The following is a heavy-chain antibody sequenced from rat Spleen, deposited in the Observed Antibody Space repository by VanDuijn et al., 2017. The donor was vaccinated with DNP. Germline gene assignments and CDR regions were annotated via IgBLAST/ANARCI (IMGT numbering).Heavy chain of an antibody. J-gene: IGHJ4*01. CDR2: ISYDGGSI. CDR3: TRPRGSYGGYRVDA. D-gene: IGHD1-11*01. V-gene: IGHV5-20*01. Sequence: EVQLVESGGGLVQPGGSLKLSCAASGFTFSDYYMAWVRQAPTKGLEWVASISYDGGSIYYRDSVKGRFTVSRNNAESTLHLQMDSLGSDDTATYYCTRPRGSYGGYRVDAWGQGISVSVSS. CDR1: GFTFSDYY.